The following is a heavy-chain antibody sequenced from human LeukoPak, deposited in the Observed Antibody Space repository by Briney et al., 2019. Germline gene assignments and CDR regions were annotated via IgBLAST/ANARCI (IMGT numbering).Heavy chain of an antibody. Sequence: GGSLRLSCAASGFTFSSYWMSWVRQAPGKGPEWVANIKRDGSEKYYVDSVKGRFTISRDNAKNSLYLQMNSLRAEDTAVYYCARDHLWAPVDYWGQGTLVTVSS. CDR3: ARDHLWAPVDY. J-gene: IGHJ4*02. V-gene: IGHV3-7*01. CDR2: IKRDGSEK. D-gene: IGHD2-21*01. CDR1: GFTFSSYW.